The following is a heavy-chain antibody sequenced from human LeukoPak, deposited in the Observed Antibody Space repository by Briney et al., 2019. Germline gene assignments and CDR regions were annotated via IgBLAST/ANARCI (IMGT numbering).Heavy chain of an antibody. CDR2: IYHSGST. CDR3: AALSPGSTSSDY. Sequence: PSETLSLTCAVSGYSISSGYYWGWIRQPPGKGLEWIGSIYHSGSTYYNPSRKSRVTISVDTSKNQFSLKLSSVTAADTAVYYCAALSPGSTSSDYWGQGTLVTVSS. V-gene: IGHV4-38-2*01. J-gene: IGHJ4*02. CDR1: GYSISSGYY. D-gene: IGHD2-2*01.